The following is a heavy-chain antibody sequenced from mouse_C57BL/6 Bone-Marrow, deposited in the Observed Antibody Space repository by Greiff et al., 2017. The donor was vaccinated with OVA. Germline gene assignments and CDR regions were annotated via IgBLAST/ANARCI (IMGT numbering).Heavy chain of an antibody. CDR1: GYSITSGYY. D-gene: IGHD2-1*01. CDR3: ASDGNGYFDY. V-gene: IGHV3-6*01. CDR2: ISYDGSN. J-gene: IGHJ2*01. Sequence: EVKLEESGPGLVKPSQSLSLTCSVTGYSITSGYYWNWIRQFPGNKLEWMGYISYDGSNNYNPSLKNRISITRDTSKNQFFLKLNSVTTEDTATYYCASDGNGYFDYWGQGTTLTVSS.